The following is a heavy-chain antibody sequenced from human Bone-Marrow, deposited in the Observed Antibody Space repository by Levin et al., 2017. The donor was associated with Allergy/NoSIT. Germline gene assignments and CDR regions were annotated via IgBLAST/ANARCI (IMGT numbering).Heavy chain of an antibody. CDR2: IKPDEGER. CDR3: ARGGGSTGDC. V-gene: IGHV3-7*01. CDR1: GFTFSSYW. Sequence: GSLRLSCAASGFTFSSYWMTWVRQAPGKGLEWVATIKPDEGERHYVDSVKGRFTISRDNAKNSLYLQMNSLRAEDTAVYYCARGGGSTGDCWGQGTLVTVSS. D-gene: IGHD1-26*01. J-gene: IGHJ4*02.